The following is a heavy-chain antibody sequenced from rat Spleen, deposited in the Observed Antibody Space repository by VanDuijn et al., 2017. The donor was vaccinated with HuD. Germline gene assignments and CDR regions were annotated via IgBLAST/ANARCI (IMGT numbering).Heavy chain of an antibody. J-gene: IGHJ2*01. CDR3: TRHNSGYFDY. CDR2: ITNAAGKV. V-gene: IGHV5-31*01. CDR1: GFTFNNYW. D-gene: IGHD4-3*01. Sequence: EVQLVESGGGLVQPGRSLKLSCVASGFTFNNYWMTWIRQAPGKGLEWVASITNAAGKVYYPDSVKGRFTISRDVAKSTLYLQMDSLRSEDTATYYCTRHNSGYFDYWGQGVMVTVSS.